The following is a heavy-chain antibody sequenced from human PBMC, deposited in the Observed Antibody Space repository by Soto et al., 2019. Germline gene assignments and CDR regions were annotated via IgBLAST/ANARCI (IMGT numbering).Heavy chain of an antibody. CDR1: GYTFTSYG. V-gene: IGHV1-18*01. D-gene: IGHD2-15*01. J-gene: IGHJ4*02. CDR2: ISAYNGNT. Sequence: ASVTVSCQASGYTFTSYGISWVRQAPGQGLEWMGWISAYNGNTNYAQKLQGRVTMTTDTSTSTAYMELRSLRSDDTAVYYCARDVLRSGGGEFDYWGQGTLVTVSS. CDR3: ARDVLRSGGGEFDY.